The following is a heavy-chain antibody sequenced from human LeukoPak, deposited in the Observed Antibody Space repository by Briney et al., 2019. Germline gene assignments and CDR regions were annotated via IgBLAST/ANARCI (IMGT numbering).Heavy chain of an antibody. Sequence: PLASVKVSCKASGGTFSSYAIDWVRQAPGQGLEWMGGIIPIFGTANYAQKFQGRVTITADESTSTAYMELSSLRSEDTAVYYCARDLRNYDSSGEFDPWGQGTLVTVSS. CDR1: GGTFSSYA. V-gene: IGHV1-69*13. CDR2: IIPIFGTA. D-gene: IGHD3-22*01. J-gene: IGHJ5*02. CDR3: ARDLRNYDSSGEFDP.